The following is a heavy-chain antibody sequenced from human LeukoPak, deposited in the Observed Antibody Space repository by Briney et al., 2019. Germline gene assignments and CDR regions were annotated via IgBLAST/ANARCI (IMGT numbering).Heavy chain of an antibody. J-gene: IGHJ4*02. CDR1: GFTFSSYA. V-gene: IGHV3-30*04. CDR2: ISYDGSNK. Sequence: GGSLRLSCAASGFTFSSYAMHWVRQAPGKGLEWVAVISYDGSNKYYADSVKGRFTISRDSSKNTLYLQMNSLRAEDTAVYYCARVVVHCSGGSCYPDYWGQGTLVTVSS. CDR3: ARVVVHCSGGSCYPDY. D-gene: IGHD2-15*01.